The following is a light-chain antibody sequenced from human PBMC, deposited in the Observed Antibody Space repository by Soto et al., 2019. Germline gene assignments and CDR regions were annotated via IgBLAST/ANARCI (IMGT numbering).Light chain of an antibody. CDR3: AAWDDSLSGVV. Sequence: QSVLTQPPSTSGTPGQRVTISCSGSNSNIGNNFVFWYQHLPGTAPKLLIYSHNQRPSGVPDPFSGSTSGTSASLAISGLRSEDDADYYCAAWDDSLSGVVFGGGTKLTVL. J-gene: IGLJ2*01. CDR1: NSNIGNNF. V-gene: IGLV1-47*02. CDR2: SHN.